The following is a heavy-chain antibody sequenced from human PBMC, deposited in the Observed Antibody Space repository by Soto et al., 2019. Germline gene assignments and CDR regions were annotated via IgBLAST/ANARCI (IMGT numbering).Heavy chain of an antibody. Sequence: ASVKVSCKGSGYTFTSYGISWVRQAPGQGLEWMGWISAYNGNTNYAQKLQGRVTMTTDTSTSTVYMELSSLRSEDTAVYYCARVYCSGGSCYSIDYWGQGTLVTVSS. CDR2: ISAYNGNT. CDR1: GYTFTSYG. CDR3: ARVYCSGGSCYSIDY. V-gene: IGHV1-18*01. J-gene: IGHJ4*02. D-gene: IGHD2-15*01.